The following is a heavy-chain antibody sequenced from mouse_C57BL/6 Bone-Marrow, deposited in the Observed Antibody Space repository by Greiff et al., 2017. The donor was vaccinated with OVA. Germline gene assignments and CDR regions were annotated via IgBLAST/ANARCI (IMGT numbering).Heavy chain of an antibody. Sequence: QVQLKESGAELVKPGASVKLSCKASGYTFTEYTIHWVKQRSGQGLEWIGWFYPGSGSIKYNEKFKDKATLTADKSSSTVYMELSRLTSEDSAVYFCARHHYYYGSSYSWFAYWGQGTLVTVSA. CDR1: GYTFTEYT. V-gene: IGHV1-62-2*01. D-gene: IGHD1-1*01. CDR3: ARHHYYYGSSYSWFAY. CDR2: FYPGSGSI. J-gene: IGHJ3*01.